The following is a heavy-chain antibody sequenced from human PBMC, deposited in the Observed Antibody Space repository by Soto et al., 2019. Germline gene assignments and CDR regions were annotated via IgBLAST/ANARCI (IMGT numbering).Heavy chain of an antibody. V-gene: IGHV4-30-2*01. CDR1: GGSISSGGYS. CDR2: IYHSGST. J-gene: IGHJ4*02. Sequence: QLQLQESGSGLVKPSQTLSLTCAVSGGSISSGGYSWSWIRQPPGKGLEWIGYIYHSGSTYYNPSLKSRVTISVDRSKNQFSLKLSSVTAADPAVYYCASAGGLGAVAADSWGQGTLVTVSS. D-gene: IGHD6-19*01. CDR3: ASAGGLGAVAADS.